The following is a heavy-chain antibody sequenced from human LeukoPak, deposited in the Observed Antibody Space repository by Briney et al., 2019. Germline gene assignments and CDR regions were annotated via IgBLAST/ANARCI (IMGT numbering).Heavy chain of an antibody. Sequence: SETLSLTCTVSGGSISSYYWSWIRQPPGKGLEWIGYIYYSGSTNYNPSLKSRVTISVDTSKNQFSLKLSSVTAADTAVYFCALRIAAGTFDYWGQGTLVTVSS. V-gene: IGHV4-59*01. CDR2: IYYSGST. J-gene: IGHJ4*02. D-gene: IGHD6-13*01. CDR1: GGSISSYY. CDR3: ALRIAAGTFDY.